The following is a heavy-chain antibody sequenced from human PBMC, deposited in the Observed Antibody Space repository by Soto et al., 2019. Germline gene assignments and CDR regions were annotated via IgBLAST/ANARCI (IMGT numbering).Heavy chain of an antibody. J-gene: IGHJ6*02. CDR2: ISSSSSTI. CDR3: AREGGSYYDSSGYPRPHRTFYYYYGMDV. CDR1: GFTFSSYS. D-gene: IGHD3-22*01. Sequence: GGSLRLSCAASGFTFSSYSMNWVRQAPGKGLEWVSYISSSSSTIYYADSVKGRFTISRDNAKNSLYLQMNSLRDEDTAVYYCAREGGSYYDSSGYPRPHRTFYYYYGMDVWGQGTTVTVSS. V-gene: IGHV3-48*02.